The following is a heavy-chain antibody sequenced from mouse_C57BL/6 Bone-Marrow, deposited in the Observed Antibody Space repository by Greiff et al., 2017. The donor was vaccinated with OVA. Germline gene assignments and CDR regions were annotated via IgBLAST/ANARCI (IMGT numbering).Heavy chain of an antibody. CDR2: FYPGSGSI. J-gene: IGHJ1*03. CDR3: ARHEDRDGSSPYWYFDV. V-gene: IGHV1-62-2*01. D-gene: IGHD1-1*01. CDR1: GYTFTEYT. Sequence: VQLQQSGAELVKPGASVKLSCKASGYTFTEYTIHWVKQRSGQGLEWIGWFYPGSGSIKYNEKFKDKATLTADKSSSTVYMELSRLTSEDSAVYFGARHEDRDGSSPYWYFDVWGTGTTVTVSS.